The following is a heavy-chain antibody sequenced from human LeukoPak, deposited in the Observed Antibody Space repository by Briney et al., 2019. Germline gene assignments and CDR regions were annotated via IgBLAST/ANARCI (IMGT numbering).Heavy chain of an antibody. CDR3: ARSPLVYYYDSSGYFNYYYYYYMDV. Sequence: ASVKVSCKASGYTLTTYAMNWVRQAPGQGLEWMGWINTNTGNPTYAQGFTGRFVFSLDTSVSTAYLQISSLKAEDTAVYYCARSPLVYYYDSSGYFNYYYYYYMDVWGKGTTVTVSS. CDR1: GYTLTTYA. CDR2: INTNTGNP. V-gene: IGHV7-4-1*02. J-gene: IGHJ6*03. D-gene: IGHD3-22*01.